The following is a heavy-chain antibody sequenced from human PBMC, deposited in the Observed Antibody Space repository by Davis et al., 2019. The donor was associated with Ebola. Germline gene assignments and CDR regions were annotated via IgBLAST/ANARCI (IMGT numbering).Heavy chain of an antibody. D-gene: IGHD3-3*01. CDR2: INSKTDGGTT. CDR1: GFTFSTAW. J-gene: IGHJ6*02. CDR3: TTDPQIGVVIPYRGYYYYGMDV. Sequence: PGGSLRLSCAASGFTFSTAWMNWVRQAPGKGLEWVGRINSKTDGGTTDYAAPVKGRFTISRDDSKNTLYLQMNSLKTEDTAVYYCTTDPQIGVVIPYRGYYYYGMDVWGQGTTVTVSS. V-gene: IGHV3-15*07.